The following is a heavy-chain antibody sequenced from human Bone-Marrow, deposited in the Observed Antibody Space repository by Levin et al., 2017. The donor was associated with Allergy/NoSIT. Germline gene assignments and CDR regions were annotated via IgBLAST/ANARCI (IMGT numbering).Heavy chain of an antibody. V-gene: IGHV3-48*03. J-gene: IGHJ6*02. CDR3: ARAPSVIGFNYYDDYGMDV. CDR1: GFTFSSYE. CDR2: ISSSGSTI. Sequence: GGSLRLSCAASGFTFSSYEMNWVRQAPGKGLEWVSYISSSGSTIYYADSVKGRFTISRDNAKNSLYLQMNSLRAEDTAVYYCARAPSVIGFNYYDDYGMDVWGQGTTVTVSS.